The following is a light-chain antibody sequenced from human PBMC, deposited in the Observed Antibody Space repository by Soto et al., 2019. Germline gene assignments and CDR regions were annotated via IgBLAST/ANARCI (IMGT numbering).Light chain of an antibody. CDR3: QQYGSSPWT. V-gene: IGKV3-20*01. CDR2: AAS. J-gene: IGKJ1*01. Sequence: EIVLTQSPGTLSLSPGERATLSCRASQSVSSYYLAWYQQKPGQAPRLLIYAASSRATGIPDRFSGGGSGTDFTLTISRLEPEDFAVYYCQQYGSSPWTLGQGTKVDIK. CDR1: QSVSSYY.